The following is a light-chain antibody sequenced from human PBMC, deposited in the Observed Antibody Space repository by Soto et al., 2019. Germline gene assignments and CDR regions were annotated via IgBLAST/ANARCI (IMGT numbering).Light chain of an antibody. J-gene: IGKJ1*01. CDR1: RGFSSSY. CDR3: QQYGSSRT. CDR2: GAS. V-gene: IGKV3-20*01. Sequence: EIVLTQSPGPRSLPQGERATLSCRAGRGFSSSYLAWYQQKPGQAPRLPIYGASSRATGIPDRFSGSGSGTDFTLTINRLEPEDFAVYYCQQYGSSRTFGQGTKVEIK.